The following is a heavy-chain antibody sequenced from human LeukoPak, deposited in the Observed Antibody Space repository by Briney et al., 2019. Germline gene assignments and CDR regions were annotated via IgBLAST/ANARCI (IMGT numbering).Heavy chain of an antibody. CDR3: AREGGATSFDY. Sequence: SETLSLTCTVSGGSISSYYWSWIRQPPGKGLEWIGYIYYRGSTNYNPSLKSRVTISEDTSKNQFSLKLSSVTAADTAVYYCAREGGATSFDYWGQGTLVTVSS. V-gene: IGHV4-59*01. CDR1: GGSISSYY. J-gene: IGHJ4*02. CDR2: IYYRGST. D-gene: IGHD1-26*01.